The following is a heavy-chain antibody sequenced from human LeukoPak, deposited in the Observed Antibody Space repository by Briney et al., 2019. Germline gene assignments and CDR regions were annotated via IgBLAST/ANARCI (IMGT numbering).Heavy chain of an antibody. CDR3: ARYGDYGSFDY. V-gene: IGHV3-23*01. D-gene: IGHD4-17*01. CDR2: IDYSGGST. CDR1: GFTLSSYE. Sequence: GGSLRLSCTASGFTLSSYEMSWIRQAPGKGLEWVSSIDYSGGSTYYADSVKGRFTISRDNAKNSLYLQMNSLRAEDTAVYYCARYGDYGSFDYWGQGTLVTVSS. J-gene: IGHJ4*02.